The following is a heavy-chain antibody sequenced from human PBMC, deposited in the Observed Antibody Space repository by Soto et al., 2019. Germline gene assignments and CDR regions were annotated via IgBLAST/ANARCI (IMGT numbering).Heavy chain of an antibody. CDR2: INPSGGST. D-gene: IGHD3-3*01. V-gene: IGHV1-46*01. CDR1: GDGFASCY. Sequence: GVSVELCSEACGDGFASCYRRWVRQAPGQGLEWMGIINPSGGSTSYAQKSQGRVTMTRDTSTSTVYKELSSLRSEDTAVYYCARDIPTYYDFWSGYFNWFAPWGQGTLVTVSS. J-gene: IGHJ5*02. CDR3: ARDIPTYYDFWSGYFNWFAP.